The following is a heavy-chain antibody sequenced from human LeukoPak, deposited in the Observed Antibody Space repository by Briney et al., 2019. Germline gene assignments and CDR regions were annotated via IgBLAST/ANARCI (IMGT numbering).Heavy chain of an antibody. CDR3: ARVKEEFSSGSAFDI. Sequence: SQTLSLTCAVSGDIVSSNSAAWNWIRQSQSRGLEWLGRTYYRSKWYNDFAVSVKSRIIINPDTSKNQFSLQLNSVTPEDTAVYYCARVKEEFSSGSAFDIWGQGTIVTVSS. J-gene: IGHJ3*02. V-gene: IGHV6-1*01. CDR2: TYYRSKWYN. D-gene: IGHD3-22*01. CDR1: GDIVSSNSAA.